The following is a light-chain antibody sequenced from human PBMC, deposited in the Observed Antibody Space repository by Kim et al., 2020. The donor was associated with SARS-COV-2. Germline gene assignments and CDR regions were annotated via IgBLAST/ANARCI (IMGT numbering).Light chain of an antibody. CDR2: DAA. CDR1: QSIGLS. J-gene: IGKJ4*01. Sequence: PGEGARLSCRASQSIGLSLGGYQHKLGQAPRLLIYDAAIRAAGIPDRFSGGGSGTDFTLTISSLEPEDFAIYYCQQRNNWPPAVTFGGGTKVDIK. CDR3: QQRNNWPPAVT. V-gene: IGKV3-11*01.